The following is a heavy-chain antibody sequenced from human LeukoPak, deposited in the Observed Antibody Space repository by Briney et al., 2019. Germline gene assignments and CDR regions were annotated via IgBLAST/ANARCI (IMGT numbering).Heavy chain of an antibody. V-gene: IGHV3-23*01. CDR1: GFTFSNYA. Sequence: GGSLRLSCAASGFTFSNYAMSWVRQAPGKGLEWVSGISSSGVSTYYADSVKGRFTISRDNPKNTLYLQMNSLRAEDTAVYYCAKDYYVPPSYWGQGTLVTVSS. CDR2: ISSSGVST. D-gene: IGHD3-10*02. J-gene: IGHJ4*02. CDR3: AKDYYVPPSY.